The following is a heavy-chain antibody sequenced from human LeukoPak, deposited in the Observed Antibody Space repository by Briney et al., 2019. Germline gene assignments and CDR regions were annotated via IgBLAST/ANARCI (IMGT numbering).Heavy chain of an antibody. V-gene: IGHV3-48*03. CDR1: GFTFSSYE. CDR3: AKSVGELLFSGAFDV. Sequence: GGSLRLSCAASGFTFSSYEMNWVRQAPGKGLEWVSYISSSGSTIYYADSVKGRFTISRDNAKNSLYLQMNSLRADDTAVYYCAKSVGELLFSGAFDVWGQGTMVTVSS. D-gene: IGHD3-10*01. CDR2: ISSSGSTI. J-gene: IGHJ3*01.